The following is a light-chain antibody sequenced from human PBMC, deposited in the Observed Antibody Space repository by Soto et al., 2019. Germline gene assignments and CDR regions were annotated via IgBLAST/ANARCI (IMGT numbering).Light chain of an antibody. J-gene: IGKJ5*01. CDR1: QSVSSSY. Sequence: EIVLTQSPGTRSLSPGERATLSCRASQSVSSSYLAWYQQQPGQAPRLLIYGASSRATGIPDRFSGSGSGTDFTLTISRLEPEDFAVYYCQQYGSSPITFGQGTRRAIK. V-gene: IGKV3-20*01. CDR3: QQYGSSPIT. CDR2: GAS.